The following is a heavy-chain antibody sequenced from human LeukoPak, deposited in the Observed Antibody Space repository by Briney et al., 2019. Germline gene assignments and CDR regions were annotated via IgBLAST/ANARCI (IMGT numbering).Heavy chain of an antibody. CDR3: AREYCSSTSCLYDAFDI. Sequence: SETLSLTCTVSGGSISSYYWSWIRQPPGKGLEWIGYIYYSGSTNYNPSLKSRVTISVDTSKNQFSLKLSSVTAADTAVYYCAREYCSSTSCLYDAFDIWGQGTMVTVSS. CDR1: GGSISSYY. J-gene: IGHJ3*02. CDR2: IYYSGST. D-gene: IGHD2-2*01. V-gene: IGHV4-59*01.